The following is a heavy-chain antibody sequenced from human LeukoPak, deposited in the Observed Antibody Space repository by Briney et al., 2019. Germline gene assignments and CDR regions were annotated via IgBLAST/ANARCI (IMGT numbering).Heavy chain of an antibody. CDR2: ISGSGGTT. J-gene: IGHJ4*02. V-gene: IGHV3-23*01. D-gene: IGHD5-18*01. CDR3: AKNAHYQGYSYGGIDY. Sequence: GGSLRLSCAASGFTFSTYAMSWVRQAPGKGLQWVSGISGSGGTTYHADSVKGRFTISRDNSKNTLYLQMNSLRAEDTAVYYCAKNAHYQGYSYGGIDYWGQGTLVTVSS. CDR1: GFTFSTYA.